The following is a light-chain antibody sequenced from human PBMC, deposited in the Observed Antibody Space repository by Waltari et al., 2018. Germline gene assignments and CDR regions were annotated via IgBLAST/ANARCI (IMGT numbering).Light chain of an antibody. J-gene: IGKJ2*01. Sequence: CRESQDISNNLNWYQQKPGKATDLLIFAVFTLQSGVPSRFSGSGSGTEFTLTISSLQPEDSATYYCQQSYTMPMYTFGQGTKLEIK. CDR2: AVF. CDR3: QQSYTMPMYT. CDR1: QDISNN. V-gene: IGKV1-39*01.